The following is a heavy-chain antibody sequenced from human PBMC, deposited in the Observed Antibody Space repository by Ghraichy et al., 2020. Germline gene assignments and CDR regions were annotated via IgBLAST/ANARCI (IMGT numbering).Heavy chain of an antibody. Sequence: GGSLRLSCAASGFTVSSNYMSWVRQAPGKGLEWVSVIYSGGSTYYADSVKGRFTISRDNSKNTLYLQMNSLRAEDTAVYYCASGPIPFYYYDSSGQGAFDIWGQGTMVTVSS. V-gene: IGHV3-66*02. CDR2: IYSGGST. CDR3: ASGPIPFYYYDSSGQGAFDI. CDR1: GFTVSSNY. J-gene: IGHJ3*02. D-gene: IGHD3-22*01.